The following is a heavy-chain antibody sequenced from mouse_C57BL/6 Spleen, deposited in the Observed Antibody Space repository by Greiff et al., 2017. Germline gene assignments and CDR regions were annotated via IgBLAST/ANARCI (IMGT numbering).Heavy chain of an antibody. CDR2: ISSGSSTI. D-gene: IGHD2-2*01. V-gene: IGHV5-17*01. Sequence: DVKLVESGGGLVKPGGSLKLSCAASGFTFSDYGMHWVRQAPEKGLEWVAYISSGSSTIYYADTVKGRFTISRDNAKNTLFLQMTSLRSEDTAMYYCARPRSTMVTTNAMDYWGQGTSVTVSS. J-gene: IGHJ4*01. CDR3: ARPRSTMVTTNAMDY. CDR1: GFTFSDYG.